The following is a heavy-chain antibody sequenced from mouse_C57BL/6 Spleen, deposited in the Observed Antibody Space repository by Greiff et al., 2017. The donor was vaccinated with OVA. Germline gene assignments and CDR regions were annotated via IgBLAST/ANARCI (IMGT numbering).Heavy chain of an antibody. CDR3: ARGMVTTVPYAMDY. J-gene: IGHJ4*01. CDR2: IYPRSGNT. V-gene: IGHV1-81*01. CDR1: GYTFTSYG. Sequence: QVQLKQSGAELARPGASVKLSCKASGYTFTSYGISWVKQRTGQGLEWIGEIYPRSGNTYYNEKFKGKATLTADKSSSTAYMELRSLTSEDSAVYFCARGMVTTVPYAMDYWGQGTSVTVSS. D-gene: IGHD2-3*01.